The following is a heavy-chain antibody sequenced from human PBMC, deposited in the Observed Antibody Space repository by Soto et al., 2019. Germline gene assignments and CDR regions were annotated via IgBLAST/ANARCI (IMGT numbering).Heavy chain of an antibody. J-gene: IGHJ4*02. CDR2: ISASGYDA. V-gene: IGHV3-23*01. CDR3: AKRRTREFDS. CDR1: GFTFSAYA. Sequence: GGSLRLSCAASGFTFSAYAMSWVRQAPGKGLEWVSAISASGYDAYYADSVKGRFTISRDNSKNTLYLEMNSLRAEDTALYYCAKRRTREFDSWGQGTLVTVSS. D-gene: IGHD2-15*01.